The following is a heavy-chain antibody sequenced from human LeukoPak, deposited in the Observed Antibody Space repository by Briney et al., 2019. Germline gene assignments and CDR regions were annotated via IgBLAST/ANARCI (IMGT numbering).Heavy chain of an antibody. CDR1: GGSIRSYY. Sequence: SETLSLTCIVSGGSIRSYYWSWIRQPPGMGLEWIGYIYYSGSTNYNPSLKSRVTISVDTSKNQFSLKLSSVTAADTAVYYCARGPRNMTTVTSADYWGQGTLVTVSS. D-gene: IGHD4-17*01. CDR2: IYYSGST. V-gene: IGHV4-59*12. J-gene: IGHJ4*02. CDR3: ARGPRNMTTVTSADY.